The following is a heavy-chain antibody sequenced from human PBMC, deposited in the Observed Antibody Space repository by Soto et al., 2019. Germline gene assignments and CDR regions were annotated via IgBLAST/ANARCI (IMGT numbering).Heavy chain of an antibody. Sequence: EVHLLESGGGLVQPGGSLRLSCVASKFPFTDFAMHWVRQAPGKGLEWVSAVSGRGDTTYYADSVNGRFTISRDNSQNIVFLQLHSLRAEDTGVYYCAKDLDPITATTFDFWGQGTLVTVSS. V-gene: IGHV3-23*01. CDR3: AKDLDPITATTFDF. CDR1: KFPFTDFA. J-gene: IGHJ4*02. D-gene: IGHD1-7*01. CDR2: VSGRGDTT.